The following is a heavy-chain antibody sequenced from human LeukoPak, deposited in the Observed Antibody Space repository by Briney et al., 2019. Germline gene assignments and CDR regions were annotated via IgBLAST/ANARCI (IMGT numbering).Heavy chain of an antibody. CDR1: GYTFTSYD. CDR3: ARGRKAYRKTPNWFDP. Sequence: EASVKVSCKASGYTFTSYDINWVRQATGQGLEWMGWMSPNSGNTGYAQKFQGRVTITRNTSISTAYMELSSLRSEDTAVYCCARGRKAYRKTPNWFDPWGQGTLVTVSS. CDR2: MSPNSGNT. V-gene: IGHV1-8*03. D-gene: IGHD3-16*01. J-gene: IGHJ5*02.